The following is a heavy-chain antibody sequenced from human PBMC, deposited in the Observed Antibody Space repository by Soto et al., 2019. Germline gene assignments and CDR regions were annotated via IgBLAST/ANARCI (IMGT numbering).Heavy chain of an antibody. CDR3: ARVVVQRPFYNWFDP. Sequence: SETLSLTCTVSGGSITSGDYYWSWIRQPPGQGLEWIGHIYYSGSTYYNPSLKSRVTISVDKSKNQFSLKLNSVTAADTAVYYCARVVVQRPFYNWFDPWGKGPLVTVSS. D-gene: IGHD2-15*01. CDR2: IYYSGST. J-gene: IGHJ5*02. V-gene: IGHV4-30-4*01. CDR1: GGSITSGDYY.